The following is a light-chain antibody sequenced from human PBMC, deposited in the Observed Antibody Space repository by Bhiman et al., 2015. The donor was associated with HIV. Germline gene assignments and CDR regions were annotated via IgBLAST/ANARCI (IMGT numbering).Light chain of an antibody. CDR3: SSKTTSPTFHVL. J-gene: IGLJ2*01. CDR2: DVS. CDR1: SSDVGSYNY. V-gene: IGLV2-14*01. Sequence: QPASVSGSPGQSITISCTGTSSDVGSYNYVSWYQQQPGKAPKVLIYDVSKWPAGVSSRFSGSKSGNTASLAISGLQAEDEADYYCSSKTTSPTFHVLFGGGTKLTVL.